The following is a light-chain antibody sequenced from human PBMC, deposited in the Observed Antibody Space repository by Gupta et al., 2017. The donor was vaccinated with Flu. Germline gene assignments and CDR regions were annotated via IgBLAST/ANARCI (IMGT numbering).Light chain of an antibody. Sequence: EIVMTQSPATLSVSPGERATLPCRASQSVSSNLAWYQQKPGQAPRLLIYGASTRDTGIPARFSGSGSGTEFTLTISSLQSEDFAVYYCQQYNNWPRTFGQGTKVEIK. J-gene: IGKJ1*01. V-gene: IGKV3-15*01. CDR2: GAS. CDR1: QSVSSN. CDR3: QQYNNWPRT.